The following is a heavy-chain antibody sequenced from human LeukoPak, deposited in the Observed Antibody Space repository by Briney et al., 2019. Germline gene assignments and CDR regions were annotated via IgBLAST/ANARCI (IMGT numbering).Heavy chain of an antibody. D-gene: IGHD3-10*01. J-gene: IGHJ3*02. V-gene: IGHV4-4*02. Sequence: SETLSLTCAVSGGSISSSNWWSWVRQPPGKGLEWIGEIYHSGSTNYNPSLKSRVTISVDKSKNQFSLKLSSVTAADTAVYYCARGENYGPGIGAFDIWGQGTMVTVSS. CDR2: IYHSGST. CDR1: GGSISSSNW. CDR3: ARGENYGPGIGAFDI.